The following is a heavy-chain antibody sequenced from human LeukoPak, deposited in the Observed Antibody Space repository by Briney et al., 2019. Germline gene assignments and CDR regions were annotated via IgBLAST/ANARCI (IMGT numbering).Heavy chain of an antibody. CDR1: GDSISSGAYC. D-gene: IGHD3-22*01. J-gene: IGHJ4*02. Sequence: PSQTLSLTCTVSGDSISSGAYCWSWIRQHPGKGLEWIGYIYNSGSTYYNPSLKSRVTISVDTSKNQFSLKLSSVTAADTAVYYYARTKRGSYYDSSGYDYWGQGTLVTVSS. V-gene: IGHV4-31*03. CDR3: ARTKRGSYYDSSGYDY. CDR2: IYNSGST.